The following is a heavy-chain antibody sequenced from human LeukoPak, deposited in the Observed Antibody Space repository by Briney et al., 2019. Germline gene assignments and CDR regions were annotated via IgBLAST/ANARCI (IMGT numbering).Heavy chain of an antibody. CDR2: IKQDGSDK. CDR3: ARKRYGDYDF. J-gene: IGHJ4*02. V-gene: IGHV3-7*01. CDR1: GFTFNSYW. Sequence: GGSLRLSCAVSGFTFNSYWMSWVRQAPGKGLEWVANIKQDGSDKYYVHSVRGRFTISRDNAKNSLFLQMNSLRAEDTAVYYCARKRYGDYDFWGQGTLVTVSS. D-gene: IGHD4-17*01.